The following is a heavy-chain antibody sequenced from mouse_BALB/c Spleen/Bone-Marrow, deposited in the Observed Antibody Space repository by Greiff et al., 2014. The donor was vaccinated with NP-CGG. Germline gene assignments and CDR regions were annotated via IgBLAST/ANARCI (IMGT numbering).Heavy chain of an antibody. D-gene: IGHD1-1*01. J-gene: IGHJ1*01. CDR2: ISSGSSYT. Sequence: EVMLVESGGGLVKPGGSLKLSCAASGFTFSSYAMSWVRQTPEKRLEWVATISSGSSYTYYADSVKGRFTISRDTAKNTLYLQMSSLRSEDTAMYYCARQDYYGSSPHWYFDVWGAGTTVTVSS. CDR3: ARQDYYGSSPHWYFDV. CDR1: GFTFSSYA. V-gene: IGHV5-9-1*01.